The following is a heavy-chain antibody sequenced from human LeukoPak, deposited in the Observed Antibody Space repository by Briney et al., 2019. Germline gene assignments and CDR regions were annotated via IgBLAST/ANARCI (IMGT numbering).Heavy chain of an antibody. CDR1: GYTFTSYD. J-gene: IGHJ3*02. Sequence: ASVKVSCKASGYTFTSYDINWVRQAAGHGLEWVGWMNPNSGNTGYAPKFQGRVTMTRSTSINTAYMELRSLRSDDTAVYYCARGGGVAYYYDSSGYLRDQAFDIWGQGTMVTVSS. D-gene: IGHD3-22*01. CDR3: ARGGGVAYYYDSSGYLRDQAFDI. CDR2: MNPNSGNT. V-gene: IGHV1-8*01.